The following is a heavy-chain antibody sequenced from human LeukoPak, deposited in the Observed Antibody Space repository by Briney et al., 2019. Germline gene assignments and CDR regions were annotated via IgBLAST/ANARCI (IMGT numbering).Heavy chain of an antibody. CDR2: IKSRTDGGTT. Sequence: PGGSLRLSCAASGFSFSSYYMSWVRQAPGKGLEWVGRIKSRTDGGTTDYAAPVKGRLTISRDDSKNTLYLQMNSLKTEDTAVYYCTTEGIAVDGVDYWGQGTLVTVSS. V-gene: IGHV3-15*01. D-gene: IGHD6-19*01. J-gene: IGHJ4*02. CDR3: TTEGIAVDGVDY. CDR1: GFSFSSYY.